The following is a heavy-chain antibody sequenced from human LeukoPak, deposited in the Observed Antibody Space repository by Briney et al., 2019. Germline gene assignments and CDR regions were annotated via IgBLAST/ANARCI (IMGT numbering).Heavy chain of an antibody. D-gene: IGHD2-2*01. CDR3: ARGSLYCSSPSCPGVDY. Sequence: GSLRLSCAASGFTFSSYAMHWVRQAPGKGLEWVAVISYDGSNKYYADSVKGRFTISRDNSKNTLYLQMNSLRAEDTAVYYCARGSLYCSSPSCPGVDYWGQGTLVTVSS. V-gene: IGHV3-30-3*01. CDR2: ISYDGSNK. J-gene: IGHJ4*02. CDR1: GFTFSSYA.